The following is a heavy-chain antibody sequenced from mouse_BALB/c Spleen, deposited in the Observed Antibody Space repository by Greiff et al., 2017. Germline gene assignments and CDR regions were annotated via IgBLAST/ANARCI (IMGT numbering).Heavy chain of an antibody. CDR2: IWAGGST. J-gene: IGHJ4*01. CDR1: GFSLTSYG. V-gene: IGHV2-9*02. CDR3: AGCMISLAMDY. D-gene: IGHD2-4*01. Sequence: QVQLMESGPGLVAPSQSLSITCTVSGFSLTSYGVHWVRQPPGKGLEWLGVIWAGGSTNYNSALMSRLSISKNNSKSQVFLKMNSLQTDDTAMYYCAGCMISLAMDYWGQGTSVTVSS.